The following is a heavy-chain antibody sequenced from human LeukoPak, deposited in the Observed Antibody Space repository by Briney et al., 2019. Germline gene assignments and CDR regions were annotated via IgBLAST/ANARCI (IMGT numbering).Heavy chain of an antibody. CDR2: TRNKANSYTT. V-gene: IGHV3-72*01. Sequence: PGGSLRLSCAASGFTFSDHYMDWVRQAPGKGLEWVGRTRNKANSYTTEYAASVKGRSTISRDDSKNSLYLQMNSLKTEDTAVYYCAKDRIAAAGISWVQHWGQGTLVTVSS. J-gene: IGHJ1*01. CDR3: AKDRIAAAGISWVQH. CDR1: GFTFSDHY. D-gene: IGHD6-13*01.